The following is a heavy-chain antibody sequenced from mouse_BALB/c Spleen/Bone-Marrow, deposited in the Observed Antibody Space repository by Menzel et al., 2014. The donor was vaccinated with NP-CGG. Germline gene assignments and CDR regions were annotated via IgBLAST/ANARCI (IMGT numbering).Heavy chain of an antibody. J-gene: IGHJ1*01. V-gene: IGHV1S81*02. CDR2: INPSNGGT. CDR3: TRSGTSWLRRSWYFDV. CDR1: GYTFTSYY. Sequence: VKLMESGAELVKPGPSVKLSCKASGYTFTSYYMYWVKQRPGQGLEWIGEINPSNGGTNFNEKFKSKATLTVDKSSSTAYMQLSSLTSEDSAVYYCTRSGTSWLRRSWYFDVWGAGTTVTVSS. D-gene: IGHD2-2*01.